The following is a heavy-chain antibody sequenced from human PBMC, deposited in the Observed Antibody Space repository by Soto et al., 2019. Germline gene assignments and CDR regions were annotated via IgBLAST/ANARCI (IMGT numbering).Heavy chain of an antibody. D-gene: IGHD1-20*01. CDR3: ARNNWNVVFWFDP. Sequence: SETLSLTCTVSGGSIGSYYWSWTRQPPGKGLEWIGYIYYNGNTNYNPSLKSRVTIPVDTSKNQFSLNLRSVTAADTAVYFCARNNWNVVFWFDPWGQGTLVTVS. CDR1: GGSIGSYY. J-gene: IGHJ5*02. V-gene: IGHV4-59*01. CDR2: IYYNGNT.